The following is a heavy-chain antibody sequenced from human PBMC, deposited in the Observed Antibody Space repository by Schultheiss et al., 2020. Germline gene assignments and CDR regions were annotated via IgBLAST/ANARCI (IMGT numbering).Heavy chain of an antibody. CDR3: AKRAIAARPTRGYYYYYYMDV. J-gene: IGHJ6*03. CDR2: IYHSGST. V-gene: IGHV4-34*01. D-gene: IGHD6-6*01. Sequence: SATLSLTCAVYGGSFTGYSWSWIRQPPGKGLEWIGYIYHSGSTYYNPSLKSRVTISVDTSKNQFSLKLSSVTAADTAVYYCAKRAIAARPTRGYYYYYYMDVWGKGTTVTGSS. CDR1: GGSFTGYS.